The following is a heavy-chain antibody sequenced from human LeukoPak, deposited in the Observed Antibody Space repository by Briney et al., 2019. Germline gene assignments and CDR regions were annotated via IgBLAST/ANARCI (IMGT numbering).Heavy chain of an antibody. CDR2: IYYSGST. J-gene: IGHJ4*02. CDR1: GGSISSNSYY. V-gene: IGHV4-39*01. CDR3: ARTRYYYNSRSYGAPYYFDY. D-gene: IGHD3-10*01. Sequence: SETLSLTCAVSGGSISSNSYYWGWIRQPPGKGLEWIGSIYYSGSTYYNPSLKSRVTISVDASKNQFSLKLSSVTAADTAVYYCARTRYYYNSRSYGAPYYFDYWGQGTLVTVSS.